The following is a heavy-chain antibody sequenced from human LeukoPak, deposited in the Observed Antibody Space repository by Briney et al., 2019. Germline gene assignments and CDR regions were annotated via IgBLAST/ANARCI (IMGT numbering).Heavy chain of an antibody. D-gene: IGHD5-24*01. CDR1: GLTFSSSW. V-gene: IGHV3-7*01. Sequence: PGGSLRLSCAVSGLTFSSSWMDWVRQAPGKGLEWVASINPDGNKKYSADSVKGRFTISRDNAKSTLILQMNSLRVEDTAVYYCARDWVYKIDYWGRGTLVTVSS. J-gene: IGHJ4*02. CDR3: ARDWVYKIDY. CDR2: INPDGNKK.